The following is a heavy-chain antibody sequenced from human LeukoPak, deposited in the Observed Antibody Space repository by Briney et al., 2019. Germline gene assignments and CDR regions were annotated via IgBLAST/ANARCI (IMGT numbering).Heavy chain of an antibody. CDR2: INPSGGGT. CDR3: ARGVLDYYDSSGYYYGSAFDI. Sequence: ASVKVSCKASGYTFTSYYMHWVRQAPGQGLEWMGIINPSGGGTSYAQKFQGRVTMTRDMSTSTVYMELSSLRSEDTAVYYCARGVLDYYDSSGYYYGSAFDIWGQGTMVTVSS. D-gene: IGHD3-22*01. CDR1: GYTFTSYY. J-gene: IGHJ3*02. V-gene: IGHV1-46*01.